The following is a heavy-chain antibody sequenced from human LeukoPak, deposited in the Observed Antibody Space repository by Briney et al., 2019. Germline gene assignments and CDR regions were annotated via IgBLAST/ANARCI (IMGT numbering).Heavy chain of an antibody. V-gene: IGHV3-30-3*01. CDR3: ARDPIAYYYDSSGLPRGAFDI. CDR1: GFTFSSYA. J-gene: IGHJ3*02. Sequence: PGRSLRLSCAASGFTFSSYAMHWVRQAPGKGLEWVAVISYDGSNKYYADSVKGRFTISRDNAKNSLYLQMNSLRAEDTAVYYCARDPIAYYYDSSGLPRGAFDIWGQGTMVTVSS. D-gene: IGHD3-22*01. CDR2: ISYDGSNK.